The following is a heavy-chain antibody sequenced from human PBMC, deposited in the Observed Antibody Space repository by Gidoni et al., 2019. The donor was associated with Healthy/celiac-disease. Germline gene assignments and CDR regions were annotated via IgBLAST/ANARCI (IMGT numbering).Heavy chain of an antibody. Sequence: QVTLKESGPVLVKPTETLTLTCTVSGFSLSNARMGVSWIRQPPGKALEWLAHIFSNDEKSYSTSLKSRLTISKDTSKSQVVLTMTNMDPVDTATYYCARIRQRFGDGMDVWGQGTTVTVSS. CDR2: IFSNDEK. CDR1: GFSLSNARMG. J-gene: IGHJ6*02. V-gene: IGHV2-26*01. D-gene: IGHD3-10*01. CDR3: ARIRQRFGDGMDV.